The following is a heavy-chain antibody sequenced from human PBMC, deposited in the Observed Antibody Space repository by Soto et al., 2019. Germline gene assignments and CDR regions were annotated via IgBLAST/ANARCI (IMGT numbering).Heavy chain of an antibody. D-gene: IGHD6-13*01. CDR2: INPNSGGP. Sequence: QVQLVQSGAEVKKPGASVKASCKASGYTFTGYYMHWVRQAPGQGLELMGWINPNSGGPNYAQKSEGGVSMDRDTYISTADMELRRVKSGDTGVYYCARSGKGDYYYYYGMDVWGQGTTVTVSS. CDR3: ARSGKGDYYYYYGMDV. V-gene: IGHV1-2*02. CDR1: GYTFTGYY. J-gene: IGHJ6*02.